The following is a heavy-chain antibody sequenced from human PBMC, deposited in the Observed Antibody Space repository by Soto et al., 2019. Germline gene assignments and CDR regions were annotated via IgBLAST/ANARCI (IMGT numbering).Heavy chain of an antibody. CDR2: IYYSGST. D-gene: IGHD1-26*01. CDR1: GGSIGSYY. V-gene: IGHV4-59*12. CDR3: ARVAGWEYYYYYMDV. J-gene: IGHJ6*03. Sequence: PSETLSLTCTVSGGSIGSYYWSWIRQPPGKGLEWIGYIYYSGSTNYNPSLKSRVTISVDTSTNQFSLKLSSVTAADTAVYYWARVAGWEYYYYYMDVWGKGTTVTVSS.